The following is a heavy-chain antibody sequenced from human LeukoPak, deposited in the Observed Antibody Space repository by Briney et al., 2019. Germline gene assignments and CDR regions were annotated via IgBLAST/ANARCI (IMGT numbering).Heavy chain of an antibody. V-gene: IGHV4-59*01. D-gene: IGHD3-10*01. CDR3: ARFGCGGYYFDY. J-gene: IGHJ4*02. CDR1: GGSISSYY. Sequence: SETLSLTCTVSGGSISSYYWSWIRQPPGKGLEWIGYIYYSGSTNYNPSLKSRVTISVDTSKNQFSLKLSSVTAADTAVYYCARFGCGGYYFDYWGQGTLVTVSS. CDR2: IYYSGST.